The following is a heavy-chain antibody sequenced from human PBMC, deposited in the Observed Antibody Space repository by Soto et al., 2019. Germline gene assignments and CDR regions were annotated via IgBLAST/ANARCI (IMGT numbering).Heavy chain of an antibody. CDR1: GYTFTSYA. CDR3: ARGGSLYWYFDL. D-gene: IGHD1-26*01. Sequence: ASVKVSFKASGYTFTSYAMPWVLQAPGQRLEWMGWINAGNGNTKYSQKFQGRVTITRDTSASTAYMELSSLRSEDTAVYYCARGGSLYWYFDLWGRGTLVTVSS. V-gene: IGHV1-3*01. CDR2: INAGNGNT. J-gene: IGHJ2*01.